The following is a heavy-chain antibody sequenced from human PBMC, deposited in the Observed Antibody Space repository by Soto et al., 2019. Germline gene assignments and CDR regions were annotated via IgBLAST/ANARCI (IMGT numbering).Heavy chain of an antibody. CDR3: ARDRGSDLLIDY. J-gene: IGHJ4*02. D-gene: IGHD3-10*01. CDR2: IKGGGNT. Sequence: EVELLESGGGLVQPGGSLRLSCAASGFTFDNFAMNWVRQAPGKGLEWVSAIKGGGNTYYADSVKGRLTISRDNSNYMLYLQMNNLRAEDTAVYYCARDRGSDLLIDYWGQGTLVTVYS. V-gene: IGHV3-23*01. CDR1: GFTFDNFA.